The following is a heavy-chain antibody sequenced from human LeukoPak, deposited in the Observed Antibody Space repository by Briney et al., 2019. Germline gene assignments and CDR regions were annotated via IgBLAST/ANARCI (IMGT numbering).Heavy chain of an antibody. CDR2: ISAYNGNT. CDR1: GYTFTGYY. D-gene: IGHD5-18*01. CDR3: ARGYSYGYGAPFDY. V-gene: IGHV1-18*04. Sequence: ASVKVSCKASGYTFTGYYMHWVRQAPGQGLEWMGWISAYNGNTNYAQKLQGRVTMTTDTSTSTAYMELRSLRSEDTAVYYCARGYSYGYGAPFDYWGQGTLVTVSS. J-gene: IGHJ4*02.